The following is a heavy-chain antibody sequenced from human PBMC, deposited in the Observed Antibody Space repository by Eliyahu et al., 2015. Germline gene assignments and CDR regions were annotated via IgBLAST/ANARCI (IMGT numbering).Heavy chain of an antibody. CDR2: IDPGRGGA. CDR3: ARDNSTYGVLDS. CDR1: GYSFISHY. D-gene: IGHD3-3*01. J-gene: IGHJ4*02. V-gene: IGHV1-46*01. Sequence: VHLEQSGAEIKKPGASVKISXQASGYSFISHYVHWLRQAPGQGLDWVGLIDPGRGGAISAFQFRGRVTMSTDTSTSTVYMELRDLTSDDSALYFCARDNSTYGVLDSWGQGSPVIVSS.